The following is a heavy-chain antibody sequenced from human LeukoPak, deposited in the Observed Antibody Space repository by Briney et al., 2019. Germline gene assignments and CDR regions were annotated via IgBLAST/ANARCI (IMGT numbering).Heavy chain of an antibody. CDR1: GYTFTSYG. V-gene: IGHV1-18*01. CDR2: ISAYNGNT. CDR3: AKCGYSYGYHYYYYMDV. Sequence: GASVKVSCKASGYTFTSYGISWVRQAPGQGLEWMGWISAYNGNTNYAQKLQGRVTMTTDTSTSTAYMELRSLRSDDTAVYYCAKCGYSYGYHYYYYMDVWGKGTTVTVSS. J-gene: IGHJ6*03. D-gene: IGHD5-18*01.